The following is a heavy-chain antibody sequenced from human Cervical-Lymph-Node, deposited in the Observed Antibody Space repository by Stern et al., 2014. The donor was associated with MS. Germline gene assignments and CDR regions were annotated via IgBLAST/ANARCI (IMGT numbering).Heavy chain of an antibody. V-gene: IGHV1-46*01. J-gene: IGHJ4*02. D-gene: IGHD1-26*01. CDR3: AREVGIHFDY. Sequence: VQLVQSGAEVRKPGASVKVSCKASGYTFTTYYMHWVRQTPGQGFEWMAIVNPSGDYTSYAQKFQGRVTVTWDTSTSTVYLELSSLRSDDTAVYYCAREVGIHFDYWGQGSLVTVSS. CDR2: VNPSGDYT. CDR1: GYTFTTYY.